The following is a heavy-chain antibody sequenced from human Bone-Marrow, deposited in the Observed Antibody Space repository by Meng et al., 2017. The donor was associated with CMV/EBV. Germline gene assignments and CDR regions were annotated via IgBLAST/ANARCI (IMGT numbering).Heavy chain of an antibody. D-gene: IGHD1-26*01. J-gene: IGHJ3*01. V-gene: IGHV4-39*07. CDR2: IHYSGST. CDR3: ARVGITGSYSSYRGAFDF. CDR1: GGSISSGSYY. Sequence: SEALSLTCTVSGGSISSGSYYWGWIRQPPGKGLEWIGNIHYSGSTYYNPSLKSRDTLSVDTSKNQFSLTLSSVTAADTAVYYCARVGITGSYSSYRGAFDFWGQGTMVTVSS.